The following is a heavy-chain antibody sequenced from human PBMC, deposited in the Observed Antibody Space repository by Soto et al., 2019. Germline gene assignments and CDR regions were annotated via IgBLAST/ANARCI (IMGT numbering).Heavy chain of an antibody. D-gene: IGHD1-26*01. CDR2: IIPIFGTA. CDR3: ARGSGMGAPDGSFDI. V-gene: IGHV1-69*06. Sequence: SVKVSCKASGGTFSSYAISWVRQAPGQGLEWMGGIIPIFGTADYAQKFQGRVTITADKSTSTAYMELSSLRSEDTAVYYCARGSGMGAPDGSFDIWGQGTMVTVSS. J-gene: IGHJ3*02. CDR1: GGTFSSYA.